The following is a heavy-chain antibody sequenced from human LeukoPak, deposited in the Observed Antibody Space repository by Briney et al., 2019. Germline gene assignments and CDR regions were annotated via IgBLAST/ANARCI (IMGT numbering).Heavy chain of an antibody. CDR3: AKDSEWELLRSRLDY. J-gene: IGHJ4*02. D-gene: IGHD1-26*01. CDR2: ISGSGGST. V-gene: IGHV3-23*01. CDR1: GFTFSSYG. Sequence: GGSLRLSCAASGFTFSSYGMSWVRQAPGKGLEWVSAISGSGGSTYYADSVKGRFTISRDNSKNTLYLQMNSLRAEDTAVYYCAKDSEWELLRSRLDYWGQGTLVTVSS.